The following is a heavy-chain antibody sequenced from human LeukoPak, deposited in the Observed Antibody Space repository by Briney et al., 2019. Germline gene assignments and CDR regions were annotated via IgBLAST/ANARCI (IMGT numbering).Heavy chain of an antibody. CDR1: GGSVSGYY. Sequence: PSETLSLTCTVSGGSVSGYYCSWIRQPPGKGLEWIGNVYYSGSTNYNPSLKSRVTISVDTSANQCSLRLNSVTAADTAVYYCARDSRGSYFRTPYWYFDLWGRGTLVTVSS. V-gene: IGHV4-59*02. J-gene: IGHJ2*01. CDR2: VYYSGST. D-gene: IGHD1-26*01. CDR3: ARDSRGSYFRTPYWYFDL.